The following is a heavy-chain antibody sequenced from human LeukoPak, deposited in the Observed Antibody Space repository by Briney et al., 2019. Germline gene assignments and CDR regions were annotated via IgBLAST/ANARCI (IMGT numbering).Heavy chain of an antibody. D-gene: IGHD2-15*01. Sequence: SETLSLTCTVSGGSISSYYWSWIRQPPGKGLEWIGYIYYSGSTNYNPSLKSRVTMSVDTSKNQFSLKLSSVTAADTAVYYCARVRKYCSGGSCYETHFDYWGQGTLVTVSS. CDR3: ARVRKYCSGGSCYETHFDY. CDR1: GGSISSYY. CDR2: IYYSGST. J-gene: IGHJ4*02. V-gene: IGHV4-59*12.